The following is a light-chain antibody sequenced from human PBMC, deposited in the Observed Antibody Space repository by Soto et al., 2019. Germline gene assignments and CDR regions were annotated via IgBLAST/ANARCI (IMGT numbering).Light chain of an antibody. CDR2: QAS. CDR1: QSISSW. CDR3: EDYSSSSGLT. Sequence: DIQMTQSASTLSASVGDRVTITCRASQSISSWLAWYQQKPGKAPKHLIFQASSLKSGVPSRFSGSGSATEYALTISSLQPDDFATYYCEDYSSSSGLTFGGGTKVEIK. V-gene: IGKV1-5*03. J-gene: IGKJ4*01.